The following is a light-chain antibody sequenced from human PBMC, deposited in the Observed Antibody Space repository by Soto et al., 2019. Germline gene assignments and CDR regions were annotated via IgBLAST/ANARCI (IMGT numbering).Light chain of an antibody. CDR3: CPYAGSFDWV. J-gene: IGLJ3*02. V-gene: IGLV2-11*01. CDR1: SSDVGGYNY. Sequence: LTQPRSVSGSPGQSVTISCTGTSSDVGGYNYVSWYQQHPGKAPKLMIYDVSKRPSGVPDRFSGSKSGNTASLTISGLQAEDEADYYCCPYAGSFDWVFGGGTKVTVL. CDR2: DVS.